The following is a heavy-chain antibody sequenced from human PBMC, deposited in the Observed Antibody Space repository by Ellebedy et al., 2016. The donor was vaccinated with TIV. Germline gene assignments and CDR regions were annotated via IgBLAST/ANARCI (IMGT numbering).Heavy chain of an antibody. CDR3: ARAGGAVTGTGSGMDV. CDR1: GFSFRSYW. J-gene: IGHJ6*02. V-gene: IGHV3-7*01. Sequence: PGGSLRLSCVASGFSFRSYWMSWVRQAPGKGLEWVANIYQDGSTQYYVDSVKGRFTISRDNAKNSLFLQMNSLRVEDTAVYYCARAGGAVTGTGSGMDVWGQGTTVTVSS. CDR2: IYQDGSTQ. D-gene: IGHD6-19*01.